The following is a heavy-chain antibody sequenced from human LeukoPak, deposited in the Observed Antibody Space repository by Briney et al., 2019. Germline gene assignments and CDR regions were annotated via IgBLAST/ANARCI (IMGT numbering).Heavy chain of an antibody. D-gene: IGHD2-2*01. J-gene: IGHJ4*02. CDR3: ARVSRYCSSTSCSYYFDY. CDR1: GYTFTSYD. CDR2: MYPNSGNT. Sequence: GASVKVSCKASGYTFTSYDINWVRQATGQGLEWMGWMYPNSGNTGYAQKFQGRVTITRNTSISTAYMELSSLRSEDTAVYYCARVSRYCSSTSCSYYFDYWGQGTLVTVSS. V-gene: IGHV1-8*03.